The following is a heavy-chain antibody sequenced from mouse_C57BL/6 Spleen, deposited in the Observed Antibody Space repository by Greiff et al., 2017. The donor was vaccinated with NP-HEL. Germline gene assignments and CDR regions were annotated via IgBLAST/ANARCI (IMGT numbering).Heavy chain of an antibody. D-gene: IGHD1-1*01. CDR2: IDPSDSET. J-gene: IGHJ1*03. Sequence: VQLQQPGAELVRPGSSVKLSCKASGYTFTSYWMHWVKQRPIQGLEWIGNIDPSDSETHYNQKFKDKATLTVDKSSSTAYMQLSSLTSEDSAVYYCARRYYGSSYEDWYFDVWGTGTTVTVSS. V-gene: IGHV1-52*01. CDR3: ARRYYGSSYEDWYFDV. CDR1: GYTFTSYW.